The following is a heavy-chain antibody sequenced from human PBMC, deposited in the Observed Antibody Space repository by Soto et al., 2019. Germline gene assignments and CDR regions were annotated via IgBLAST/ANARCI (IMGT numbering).Heavy chain of an antibody. D-gene: IGHD1-1*01. V-gene: IGHV4-34*02. CDR1: GGSLSGHY. CDR3: ARGAVFPYGTFDP. CDR2: INHSGST. Sequence: QVQLQQWGAGLLKPSETLSLTCAVYGGSLSGHYWSWICQPPGKGLEWIGEINHSGSTTYNPSLKSRVTISVDTSKNQCSLKLSAVTAADTAVYYCARGAVFPYGTFDPWGQGTLVTVSS. J-gene: IGHJ5*02.